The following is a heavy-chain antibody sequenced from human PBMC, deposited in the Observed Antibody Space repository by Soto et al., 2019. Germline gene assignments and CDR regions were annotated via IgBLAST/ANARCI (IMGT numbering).Heavy chain of an antibody. Sequence: GGSLRLSCAASGFTFSGSSMHWVRQAAGKGLEWVGRIRSKTYSYATAYAASMKDRFTNSRDDSKNTAYLQVSSLKTEDTAVYYCTRQGEYCSGGGCYTGYYYYFMDVWGKGTTVTVSS. CDR3: TRQGEYCSGGGCYTGYYYYFMDV. CDR1: GFTFSGSS. CDR2: IRSKTYSYAT. J-gene: IGHJ6*03. D-gene: IGHD2-15*01. V-gene: IGHV3-73*01.